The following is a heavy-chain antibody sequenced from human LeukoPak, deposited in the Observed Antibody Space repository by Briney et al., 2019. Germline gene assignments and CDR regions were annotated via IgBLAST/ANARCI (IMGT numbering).Heavy chain of an antibody. Sequence: KPSETLSLTCAVYGGSFSGYYWSWIRQPAGKGLEWIGRIYTSGSTNHNPSLKSRVTMSVDTSKNQFSLKLSSVTAADTAVYYCASQVPAAMRGFGIGYMDVWGKGTTVTISS. V-gene: IGHV4-59*10. CDR2: IYTSGST. CDR3: ASQVPAAMRGFGIGYMDV. CDR1: GGSFSGYY. J-gene: IGHJ6*03. D-gene: IGHD2-2*01.